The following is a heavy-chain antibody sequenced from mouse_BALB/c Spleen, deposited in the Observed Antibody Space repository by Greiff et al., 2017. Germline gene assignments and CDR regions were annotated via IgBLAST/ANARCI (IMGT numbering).Heavy chain of an antibody. CDR1: GFTFSSYA. J-gene: IGHJ3*01. Sequence: EVQGVESGGGLVKPGGSLKLSCAASGFTFSSYAMSWVRQTPEKRLEWVASISSGGSTYYPDSVKGRFTISRDNARNILYLQMSSLRSEDTAMYYCARGPYYDYDVFAYRGQGTLVTVSA. D-gene: IGHD2-4*01. V-gene: IGHV5-6-5*01. CDR2: ISSGGST. CDR3: ARGPYYDYDVFAY.